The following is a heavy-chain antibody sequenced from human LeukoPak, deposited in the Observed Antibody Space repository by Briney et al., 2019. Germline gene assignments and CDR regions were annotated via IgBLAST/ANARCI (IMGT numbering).Heavy chain of an antibody. CDR3: ARAPGGYSYGPEVYYYYGMDV. J-gene: IGHJ6*02. D-gene: IGHD5-18*01. V-gene: IGHV1-18*04. Sequence: ASVKVSCKASGYNFISSGVTWVRQAPGQGLEWMGWISPYNGNTNFAQKLQGRVTMTTDTSTSTAYMELRSLRSDDTAVYYCARAPGGYSYGPEVYYYYGMDVWGQGTTVTVSS. CDR2: ISPYNGNT. CDR1: GYNFISSG.